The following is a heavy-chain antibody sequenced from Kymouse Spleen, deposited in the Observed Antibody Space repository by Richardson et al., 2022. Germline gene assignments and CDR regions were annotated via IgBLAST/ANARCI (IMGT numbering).Heavy chain of an antibody. V-gene: IGHV3-21*03. J-gene: IGHJ6*02. CDR2: ISSSSSYI. CDR3: AREGSGWSQLGTYYYYYGMDV. Sequence: EVQLVESGGGLVKPGGSLRLSCAASGFTFSSYSMNWVRQAPGKGLEWVSSISSSSSYIYYADSVKGRFTISRDNAKNSLYLQMNSLRAEDTAVYYCAREGSGWSQLGTYYYYYGMDVWGQGTTVTVSS. CDR1: GFTFSSYS. D-gene: IGHD6-19*01.